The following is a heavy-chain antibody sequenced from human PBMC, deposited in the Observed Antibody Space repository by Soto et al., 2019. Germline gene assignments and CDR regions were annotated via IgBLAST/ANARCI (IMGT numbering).Heavy chain of an antibody. D-gene: IGHD6-19*01. CDR2: INAGNGNT. CDR3: ARASGWSCLRGFDY. V-gene: IGHV1-3*01. CDR1: GYTFTSYA. Sequence: QVQLVQSGAEVKKPGASVKVSCKASGYTFTSYAMHWVRQAPGQRLEWMGWINAGNGNTKYSQKFQGRVTITRDTXVSTADMERSSLRSEDTAVYYCARASGWSCLRGFDYWGQGTLVTVSS. J-gene: IGHJ4*02.